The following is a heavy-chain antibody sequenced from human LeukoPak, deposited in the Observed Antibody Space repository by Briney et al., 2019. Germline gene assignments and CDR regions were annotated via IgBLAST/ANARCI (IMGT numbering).Heavy chain of an antibody. CDR1: GGTFSSYA. D-gene: IGHD6-19*01. J-gene: IGHJ2*01. Sequence: GASVKVSCKASGGTFSSYAISWVRQAPGQGLEWMGGIIPIFGTANYAQKFQGRVTITADESTSTAYMELSSLRSEDTAVYYCARAHLRSGWPRYFGLWGRGTLVTVSS. CDR3: ARAHLRSGWPRYFGL. CDR2: IIPIFGTA. V-gene: IGHV1-69*13.